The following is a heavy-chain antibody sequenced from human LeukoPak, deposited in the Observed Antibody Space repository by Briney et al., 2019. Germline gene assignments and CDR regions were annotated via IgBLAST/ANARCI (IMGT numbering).Heavy chain of an antibody. CDR1: GYTFTSYG. V-gene: IGHV1-18*01. D-gene: IGHD2-2*02. CDR2: ISAYNGNT. J-gene: IGHJ5*02. Sequence: ASVKVSCKASGYTFTSYGVSWVRQAPGQGLEWMAWISAYNGNTNYAQNLQGRFTMTTDTSTSTAYMELSSLRSEDTAVYYCARDRPGRYCSTTSCYNASPFDPWGQGTLVTVSS. CDR3: ARDRPGRYCSTTSCYNASPFDP.